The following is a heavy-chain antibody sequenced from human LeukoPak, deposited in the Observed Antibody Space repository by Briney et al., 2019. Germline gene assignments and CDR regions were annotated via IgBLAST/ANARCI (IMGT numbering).Heavy chain of an antibody. CDR3: ARDVCSGGSCYGR. Sequence: GGSLRLSCAASGLTFSSYSMNWVRQAPGKGLEWVSSISSSSSYIYYADSVKGRFTISRDKAKNSLYLQMNSLRAEDTAVYYCARDVCSGGSCYGRWGQGTLVTVSS. V-gene: IGHV3-21*01. CDR2: ISSSSSYI. CDR1: GLTFSSYS. D-gene: IGHD2-15*01. J-gene: IGHJ4*02.